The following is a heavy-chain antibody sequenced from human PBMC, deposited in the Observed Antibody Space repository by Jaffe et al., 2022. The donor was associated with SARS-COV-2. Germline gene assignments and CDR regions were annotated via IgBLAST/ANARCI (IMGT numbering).Heavy chain of an antibody. CDR1: GFTFSSYS. Sequence: EVQLVESGGGLVKPGGSLRLSCAASGFTFSSYSMNWVRQAPGKGLEWVSSISSSSSYIYYADSVKGRFTISRDNAKNSLYLQMNSLRAEDTAVYYCARDYDILTGYPKNLPGISYWGQGTLVTVSS. D-gene: IGHD3-9*01. CDR3: ARDYDILTGYPKNLPGISY. J-gene: IGHJ4*02. V-gene: IGHV3-21*01. CDR2: ISSSSSYI.